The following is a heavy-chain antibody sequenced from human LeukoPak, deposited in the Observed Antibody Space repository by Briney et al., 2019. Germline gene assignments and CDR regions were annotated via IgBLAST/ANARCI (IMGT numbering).Heavy chain of an antibody. CDR2: IYHSGST. CDR3: AREDFGELDY. Sequence: SETLSLTCTVSGGSISSGGYYWSWIRQPPGKGLEWIGYIYHSGSTYYNPSLKSRVTISVDRSKNQFSLKLSSVTAADTAVYYCAREDFGELDYWGQGTLVTVSS. D-gene: IGHD2-21*01. V-gene: IGHV4-30-2*01. CDR1: GGSISSGGYY. J-gene: IGHJ4*02.